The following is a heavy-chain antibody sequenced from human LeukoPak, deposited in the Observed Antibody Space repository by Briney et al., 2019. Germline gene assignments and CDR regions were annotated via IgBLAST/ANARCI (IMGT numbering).Heavy chain of an antibody. CDR3: ARASWSGYKATDNWFDP. CDR2: IYYSGST. Sequence: PSETLSLTCTVSGGSISSYYWSWIRQPPGKGLEWVGYIYYSGSTNYNPSLKSRVTISVDTSKNQFSLKLSSVTAADTAVYYCARASWSGYKATDNWFDPWGQGTPVTVSS. J-gene: IGHJ5*02. D-gene: IGHD3-3*01. V-gene: IGHV4-59*12. CDR1: GGSISSYY.